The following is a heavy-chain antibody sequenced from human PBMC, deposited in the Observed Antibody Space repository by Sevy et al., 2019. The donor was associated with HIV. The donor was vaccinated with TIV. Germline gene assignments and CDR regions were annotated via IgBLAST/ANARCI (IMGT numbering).Heavy chain of an antibody. CDR3: AREGYDSYGMDV. J-gene: IGHJ6*02. CDR1: GFTFDDYG. V-gene: IGHV3-20*04. CDR2: INWNGGST. Sequence: GGSLRLSCAASGFTFDDYGMSWVRQAPGKGLEWVSGINWNGGSTGYADSVKGRFTISRDNAKNSLYLQMNSLRAEDRDLYYCAREGYDSYGMDVWGQGTTVTVSS.